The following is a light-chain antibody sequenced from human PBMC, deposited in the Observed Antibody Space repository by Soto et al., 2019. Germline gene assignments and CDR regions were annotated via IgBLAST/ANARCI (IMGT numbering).Light chain of an antibody. CDR3: GTWDSRMRAL. CDR2: EVS. Sequence: QSALTQPASVSGSPGQSITISCTGTSNDVGGYNYVSWYQQHPGKAPKLVIYEVSHRPSGISDRFSGSKSGNTASLTISGLQVEDEADYYCGTWDSRMRALFGGGTKLTVL. V-gene: IGLV2-14*01. J-gene: IGLJ3*02. CDR1: SNDVGGYNY.